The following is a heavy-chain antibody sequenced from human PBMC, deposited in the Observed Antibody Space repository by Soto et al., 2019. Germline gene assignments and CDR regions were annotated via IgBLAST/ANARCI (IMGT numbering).Heavy chain of an antibody. CDR3: TTDRPWTGGGVIAT. Sequence: LVEAGGGLVNPGGSLRLSCVASGHPFGDAWMTWVRQASGKGRGWVGLIRSRGGGGTADYAAPVKGRFILSRDDSKNTVYLQMNSLKTEDTAVYYCTTDRPWTGGGVIATWGQGTVVTVSS. CDR2: IRSRGGGGTA. J-gene: IGHJ3*01. D-gene: IGHD3-16*02. V-gene: IGHV3-15*01. CDR1: GHPFGDAW.